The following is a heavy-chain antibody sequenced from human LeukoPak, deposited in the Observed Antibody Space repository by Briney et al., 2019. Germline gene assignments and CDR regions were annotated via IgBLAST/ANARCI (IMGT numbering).Heavy chain of an antibody. CDR3: AKDPGDSSGYFRVFDY. CDR2: ISGSGGST. D-gene: IGHD3-22*01. J-gene: IGHJ4*02. Sequence: GGSLRLSCAASGFTFSSYAMSWVRQAPGKGLEWVSAISGSGGSTYYADFVKGRFTISRDNSKNTLYLQMNSLRAEDTAVYYCAKDPGDSSGYFRVFDYWGQGTLVTVSS. V-gene: IGHV3-23*01. CDR1: GFTFSSYA.